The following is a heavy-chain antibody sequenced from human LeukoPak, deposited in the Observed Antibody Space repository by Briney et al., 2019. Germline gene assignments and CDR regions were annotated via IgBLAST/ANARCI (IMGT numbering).Heavy chain of an antibody. V-gene: IGHV3-30*04. CDR3: AREVRGPHERKHFDY. CDR1: GFTFSSYV. CDR2: ISYDGSNE. J-gene: IGHJ4*02. D-gene: IGHD3-10*01. Sequence: PGGSLRLSCAASGFTFSSYVMHWVRQAPGKGLEWVAIISYDGSNEYYADSVKGRFTISRDNSKNTLYLQMNSLRAADTAVYYCAREVRGPHERKHFDYWGQGTLVTVSS.